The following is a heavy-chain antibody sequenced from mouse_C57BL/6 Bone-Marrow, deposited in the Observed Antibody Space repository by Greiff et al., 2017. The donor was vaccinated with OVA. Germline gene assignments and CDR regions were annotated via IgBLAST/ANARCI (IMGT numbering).Heavy chain of an antibody. J-gene: IGHJ1*03. D-gene: IGHD2-3*01. CDR3: ARIWLLPWYFDV. CDR2: IYPGSGNT. CDR1: GYTFTDYY. Sequence: QVQLQQSGAELVRPGASVKLSCKASGYTFTDYYINWVKQRPGQGLEWIARIYPGSGNTYYNEKFKGKATLTAEKSSSTAYMQLSSLTSEDSAVYFCARIWLLPWYFDVWGTGTTVTVSS. V-gene: IGHV1-76*01.